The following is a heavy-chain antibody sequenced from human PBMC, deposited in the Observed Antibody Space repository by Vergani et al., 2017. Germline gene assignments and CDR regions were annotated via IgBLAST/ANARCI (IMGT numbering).Heavy chain of an antibody. CDR1: GYSFTSYW. Sequence: EVQLVQSGAEVKTPGESLRISCKGSGYSFTSYWISWVRQMPGKGLVWMGRIDPSDSYTNYSPSFQGHVTISADKSISTAYLQWSSLKASDTAMYYCARHPNYYGSGSKSNWVDPWGQGTLVTVSS. V-gene: IGHV5-10-1*01. J-gene: IGHJ5*02. D-gene: IGHD3-10*01. CDR3: ARHPNYYGSGSKSNWVDP. CDR2: IDPSDSYT.